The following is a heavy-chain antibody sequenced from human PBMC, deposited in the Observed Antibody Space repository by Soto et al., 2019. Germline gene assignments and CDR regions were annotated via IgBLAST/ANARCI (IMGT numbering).Heavy chain of an antibody. J-gene: IGHJ4*02. CDR3: AKAPNSSGWAGGGFY. Sequence: EVQLLESGGGLVQPGGSLRLSCAASGFTFSSYAMSWVRQAPGKGLEWVSAISGSGGSTYYADSVKGRFTISRDNSKNTLDLQMNSLRAEDTGVYYCAKAPNSSGWAGGGFYWGQGTLVTVSS. D-gene: IGHD6-19*01. CDR1: GFTFSSYA. CDR2: ISGSGGST. V-gene: IGHV3-23*01.